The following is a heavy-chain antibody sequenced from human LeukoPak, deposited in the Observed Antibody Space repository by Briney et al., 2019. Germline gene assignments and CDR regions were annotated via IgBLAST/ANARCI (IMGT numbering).Heavy chain of an antibody. Sequence: VASVKVSCKASGGTFSSYAISWVRQSPGQGLEWMGGFIPIFGTANYAQKFQGRVTITADKSTSTAYMELSSLRSEDTAVYYCAGALFGTAYYWGQGTLVTVSS. CDR3: AGALFGTAYY. D-gene: IGHD3-3*01. CDR2: FIPIFGTA. V-gene: IGHV1-69*06. CDR1: GGTFSSYA. J-gene: IGHJ4*02.